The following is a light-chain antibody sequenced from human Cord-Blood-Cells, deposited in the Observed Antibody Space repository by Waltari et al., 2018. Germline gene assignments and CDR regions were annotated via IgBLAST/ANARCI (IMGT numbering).Light chain of an antibody. V-gene: IGLV2-8*01. CDR3: SSYAGSNNYV. Sequence: QSALTQPPSASGSPGQSVTIPCTGTSSDVGGYNYLSWYQQHPGKAPKLMIYEVSKRPSGVPDRFSGSKSGNTASLTVSGLQTEDEADYYCSSYAGSNNYVVGTGTKVTVL. J-gene: IGLJ1*01. CDR2: EVS. CDR1: SSDVGGYNY.